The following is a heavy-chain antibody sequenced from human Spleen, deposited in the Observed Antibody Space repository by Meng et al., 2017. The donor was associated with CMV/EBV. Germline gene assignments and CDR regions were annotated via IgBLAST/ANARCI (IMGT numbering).Heavy chain of an antibody. CDR2: FIPQFGAA. D-gene: IGHD6-19*01. Sequence: SVKVSCKASGYTFTSYYMHWVRQAPGQGLEWLGGFIPQFGAATSAKKFQGRVTITTDESTSTAYMELINLTSEDTAVYYCARGGSIGWSNWGQGTQVTVSS. CDR3: ARGGSIGWSN. V-gene: IGHV1-69*05. J-gene: IGHJ4*02. CDR1: GYTFTSYY.